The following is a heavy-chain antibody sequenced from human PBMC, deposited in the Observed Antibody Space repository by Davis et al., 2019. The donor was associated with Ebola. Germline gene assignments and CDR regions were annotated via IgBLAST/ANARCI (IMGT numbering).Heavy chain of an antibody. CDR3: TTPGGQDSGYDVFDI. CDR1: GYTFTNYY. J-gene: IGHJ3*02. V-gene: IGHV1-46*03. D-gene: IGHD5-12*01. CDR2: INPNDGRT. Sequence: ASVKVSCKASGYTFTNYYMHWVRQAPGQGLEWMGMINPNDGRTIYAQKFQGIVTVTRDTSTTTVYMDLSRLRSEDTALYYCTTPGGQDSGYDVFDIWGQGTMVTVSS.